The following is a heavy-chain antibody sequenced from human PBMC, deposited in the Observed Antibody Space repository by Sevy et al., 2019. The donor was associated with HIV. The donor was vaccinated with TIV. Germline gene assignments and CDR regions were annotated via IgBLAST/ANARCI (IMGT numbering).Heavy chain of an antibody. J-gene: IGHJ4*02. CDR1: GFTFSTYA. V-gene: IGHV3-48*02. CDR3: ARGLPSGY. Sequence: GGSLRLSCTASGFTFSTYAMSWVRQAPGKGLEWVSYISSSSSTIYYADSVKGRFTISRDNAKNSLYLQMNSLRDEDTAVYYCARGLPSGYWGQGTLVTVSS. CDR2: ISSSSSTI.